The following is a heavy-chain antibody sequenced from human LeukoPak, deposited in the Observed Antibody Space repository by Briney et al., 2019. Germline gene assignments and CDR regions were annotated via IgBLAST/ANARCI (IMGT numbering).Heavy chain of an antibody. CDR1: GFTFSSYA. Sequence: GGPLRLSCAASGFTFSSYAMSWVRQAPGKGLEWVSAISGSGGSTYYADSVKGRFTISRDDPKNTLYLQMNSLRAEDTAVYYCARARERNTYYYYYMDVWGKGTTVTVSS. V-gene: IGHV3-23*01. CDR2: ISGSGGST. D-gene: IGHD1-1*01. CDR3: ARARERNTYYYYYMDV. J-gene: IGHJ6*03.